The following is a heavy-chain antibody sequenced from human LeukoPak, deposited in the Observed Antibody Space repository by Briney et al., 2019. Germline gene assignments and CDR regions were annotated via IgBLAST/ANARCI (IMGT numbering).Heavy chain of an antibody. V-gene: IGHV1-69*04. D-gene: IGHD1-1*01. Sequence: SVKVSCKASGGPFSSYTISWVRQAPGQGLEWMGRIIPILGIANYAQKFQGRVTITADTSTSTAYMELSSLRSEDTAVYYCARELVGNWNAYDFYYMDVWGKGTTVTVSS. CDR1: GGPFSSYT. CDR3: ARELVGNWNAYDFYYMDV. J-gene: IGHJ6*03. CDR2: IIPILGIA.